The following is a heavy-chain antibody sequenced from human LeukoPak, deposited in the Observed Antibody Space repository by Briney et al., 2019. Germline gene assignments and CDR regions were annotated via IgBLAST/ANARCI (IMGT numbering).Heavy chain of an antibody. D-gene: IGHD3-22*01. CDR3: VRDVNYYDSSGKIDY. CDR1: GGSISSYY. Sequence: SETLSLTCTVSGGSISSYYWSWIRQPAGKGLEWIGRIYTSGSTNYNPSLKSRVTMSVDTSKNQFSLKLSSVTAADTAVYYCVRDVNYYDSSGKIDYWGQGTLVAVSS. CDR2: IYTSGST. J-gene: IGHJ4*02. V-gene: IGHV4-4*07.